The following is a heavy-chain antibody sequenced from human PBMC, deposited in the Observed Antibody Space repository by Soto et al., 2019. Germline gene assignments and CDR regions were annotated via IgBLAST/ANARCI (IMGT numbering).Heavy chain of an antibody. J-gene: IGHJ6*02. CDR3: ARERVFLDGMDV. D-gene: IGHD2-8*01. Sequence: QVQLQESGPGLVKPSQTLSLTCTVSGGSISSGDYYWSWIRQPPGKGLEWIGYIYYSGSTYYNPAAKSRVTISVDTSKNQFSLKLSSVTAADTAVYYCARERVFLDGMDVWGQGTTVTVSS. CDR1: GGSISSGDYY. CDR2: IYYSGST. V-gene: IGHV4-30-4*01.